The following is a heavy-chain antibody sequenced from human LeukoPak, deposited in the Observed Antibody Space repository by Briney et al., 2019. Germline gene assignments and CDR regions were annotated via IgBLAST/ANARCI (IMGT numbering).Heavy chain of an antibody. CDR3: ARMEGGIAARPMDY. CDR2: INPNSGGT. CDR1: GYTFTGYY. V-gene: IGHV1-2*02. D-gene: IGHD6-6*01. Sequence: ASVKVSCKASGYTFTGYYMHWVRQAPGQGLEWMGWINPNSGGTNYAQKFQGRVTMTRDTSISTAYMELSRLRSDDTAVYYCARMEGGIAARPMDYWGQGTLVTVSS. J-gene: IGHJ4*02.